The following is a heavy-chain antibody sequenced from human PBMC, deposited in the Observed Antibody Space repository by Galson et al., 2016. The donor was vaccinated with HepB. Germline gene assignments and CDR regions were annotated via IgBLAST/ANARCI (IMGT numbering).Heavy chain of an antibody. CDR1: GYAFTGFG. Sequence: SVKVSCKASGYAFTGFGISWVRQAPGQGLEWMGWISRHSGSTNYAQKLQGRVSMTTDTSTGTAYMELRSLRSDDTAVYYCSSEGPSGYFDYRGQGTLVTVSS. CDR3: SSEGPSGYFDY. CDR2: ISRHSGST. D-gene: IGHD1-26*01. V-gene: IGHV1-18*01. J-gene: IGHJ4*02.